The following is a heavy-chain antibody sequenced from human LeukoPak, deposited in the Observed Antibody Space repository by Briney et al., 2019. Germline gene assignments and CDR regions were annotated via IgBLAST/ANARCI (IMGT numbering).Heavy chain of an antibody. D-gene: IGHD6-13*01. CDR1: GYTFTSYA. V-gene: IGHV1-3*02. Sequence: ASVKVSCKASGYTFTSYAMHWVRQAPGQRLEWMGWSYAGNGNTKYSQEFQGRVTITRDTSASTAYMELSSLRSEDMAVYYCARSSSWYEPLDYWGQGTLVTVSS. CDR2: SYAGNGNT. CDR3: ARSSSWYEPLDY. J-gene: IGHJ4*02.